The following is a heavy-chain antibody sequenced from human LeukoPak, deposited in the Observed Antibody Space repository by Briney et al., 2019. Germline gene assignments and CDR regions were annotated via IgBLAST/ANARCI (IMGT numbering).Heavy chain of an antibody. CDR1: GFIFTTYT. V-gene: IGHV3-48*01. Sequence: GGSLRLSCAASGFIFTTYTMNWVRQAPGKGLEWVSYISGSSSTIYYADSVKGRFSISRDNSKNMLYLQMGSLRTEDTATYYCANRHDSSGYFFNYWGQGTLVTVSS. CDR3: ANRHDSSGYFFNY. J-gene: IGHJ4*02. D-gene: IGHD3-22*01. CDR2: ISGSSSTI.